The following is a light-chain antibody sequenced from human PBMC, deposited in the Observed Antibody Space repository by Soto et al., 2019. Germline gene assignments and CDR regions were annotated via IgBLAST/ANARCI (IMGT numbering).Light chain of an antibody. J-gene: IGKJ1*01. CDR2: QTS. Sequence: EIVLTQSPATPSSFPGDRVTLSCRASQYINTRLSWYQHRPGQAPRPLIYQTSIRAAGIPARFSASGSGTDFTLTISDVQPEDFALYYCHQRQSWPRTFGQGTKVDIK. V-gene: IGKV3-11*01. CDR3: HQRQSWPRT. CDR1: QYINTR.